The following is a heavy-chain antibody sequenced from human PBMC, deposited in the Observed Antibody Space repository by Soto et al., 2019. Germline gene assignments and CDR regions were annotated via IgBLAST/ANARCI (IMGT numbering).Heavy chain of an antibody. CDR3: ARAGPLFGDHYFDY. CDR2: IYYSGST. D-gene: IGHD3-10*02. CDR1: GGSLSSGGYY. J-gene: IGHJ4*02. V-gene: IGHV4-61*08. Sequence: SETLSLTCTVSGGSLSSGGYYWSWIRQHPGKGLEWIGYIYYSGSTYYNPSLKSRVTISVDTSKNQFSLKLSSVTAADTAVYYCARAGPLFGDHYFDYWGQGTLVPVSS.